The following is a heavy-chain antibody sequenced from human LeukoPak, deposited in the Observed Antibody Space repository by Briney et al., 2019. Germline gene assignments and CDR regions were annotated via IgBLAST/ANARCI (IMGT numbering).Heavy chain of an antibody. V-gene: IGHV2-5*01. J-gene: IGHJ5*01. CDR3: VRSPSLIVLIPAATNWFDP. CDR2: IYWNDDQ. CDR1: GFSLSTSGVG. Sequence: SGPTLVNPTQTLTLTRSFSGFSLSTSGVGVGWIRQPPGKALEWLAVIYWNDDQRYSPSLKCRLTITKDTSKNQVVLKMTNMDPWDTATNFCVRSPSLIVLIPAATNWFDPLGQGTLVNGSS. D-gene: IGHD2-2*01.